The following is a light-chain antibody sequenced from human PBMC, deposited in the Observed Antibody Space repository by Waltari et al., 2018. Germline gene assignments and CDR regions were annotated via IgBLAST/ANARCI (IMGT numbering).Light chain of an antibody. J-gene: IGLJ1*01. V-gene: IGLV3-1*01. CDR2: QDS. Sequence: SFELTQPPSVSVSPGQTASITCSGANLGDKSTCWYQQKPGHSPVLVIYQDSKRPSATPQQFSGSKSGNTATLTISGTQAVDEADYYCQAWDSSTYVFGTGTKVTVL. CDR1: NLGDKS. CDR3: QAWDSSTYV.